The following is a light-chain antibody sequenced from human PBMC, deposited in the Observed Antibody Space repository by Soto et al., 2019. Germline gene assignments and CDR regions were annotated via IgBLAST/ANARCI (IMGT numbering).Light chain of an antibody. CDR3: QQVKSSPPLT. CDR1: QDIGHY. J-gene: IGKJ4*01. Sequence: DIQLTQSPSFLSASVGDRVTITCRASQDIGHYLAWYQQKPGKAPKLLICAASSLHSGVPSRFSGSGSETVFTLTISGLQPEDFATYYCQQVKSSPPLTFGGGTKVEIK. V-gene: IGKV1-9*01. CDR2: AAS.